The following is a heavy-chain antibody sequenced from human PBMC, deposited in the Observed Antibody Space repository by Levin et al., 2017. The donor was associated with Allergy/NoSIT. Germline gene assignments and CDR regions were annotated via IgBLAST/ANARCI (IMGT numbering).Heavy chain of an antibody. J-gene: IGHJ6*02. CDR1: GYTFTSYD. CDR2: MNPNSGNT. D-gene: IGHD3-3*01. Sequence: ASVKVSCKASGYTFTSYDINWVRQATGQGLEWMGWMNPNSGNTGHAQKFQGRVTMTRNTSISTAYMELSSLRSEDTAVYYCARFDRPVLRFLEWLEGYYYYGMDVWGQGTTVTVSS. V-gene: IGHV1-8*01. CDR3: ARFDRPVLRFLEWLEGYYYYGMDV.